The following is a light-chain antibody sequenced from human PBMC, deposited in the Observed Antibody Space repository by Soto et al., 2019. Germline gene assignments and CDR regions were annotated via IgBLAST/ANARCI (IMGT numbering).Light chain of an antibody. J-gene: IGLJ3*02. CDR1: RLRNKY. CDR2: LDT. V-gene: IGLV3-1*01. Sequence: SYELIRPPSVSVSPGQTASITCSGDRLRNKYVSWYQQKPGQSPVLVIYLDTKRPSGIPERFSGSSSGDTATLTISGIQTMDEADYYCQAWDSSTVVFGGGTKLTVL. CDR3: QAWDSSTVV.